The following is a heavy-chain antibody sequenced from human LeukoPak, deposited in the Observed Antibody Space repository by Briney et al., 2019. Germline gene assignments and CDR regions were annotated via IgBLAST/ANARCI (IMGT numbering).Heavy chain of an antibody. CDR1: GYTFTSYY. J-gene: IGHJ4*02. V-gene: IGHV1-46*01. D-gene: IGHD1-1*01. CDR3: AISTADFDY. Sequence: ASVKVSCTASGYTFTSYYMHWVRQAPGQGLEWMGIINPRGGTTTYVQKFQGRVTMTRDTSTSTVYMELSSLRSVDTAVYYCAISTADFDYWGQGTLVTVSS. CDR2: INPRGGTT.